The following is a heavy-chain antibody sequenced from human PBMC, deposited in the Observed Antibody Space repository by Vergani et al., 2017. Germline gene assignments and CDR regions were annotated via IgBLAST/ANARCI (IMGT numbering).Heavy chain of an antibody. CDR2: IYSGDET. CDR1: GFTVSDNY. D-gene: IGHD3-10*01. V-gene: IGHV3-66*02. J-gene: IGHJ5*02. CDR3: ARGNYYGAGTYVDP. Sequence: ELQLVESGGGLVQPGGFLRLSCAASGFTVSDNYMTWVRQAPGKGLEWVSHIYSGDETYYADSVKGRVTISRDTSKNTLHLQINNLRVEDTAVYYWARGNYYGAGTYVDPWGQGTLVTVSS.